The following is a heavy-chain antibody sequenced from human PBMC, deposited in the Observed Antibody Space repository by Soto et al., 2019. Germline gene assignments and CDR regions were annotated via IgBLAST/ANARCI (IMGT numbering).Heavy chain of an antibody. Sequence: GGSLRLSCAASGFTFSSYSMNWVRQDPGKGLEWVSSISSSSSYIYYADSVKGRFTISRDNAKNSLYLQMNSLRAEDTAVYYCARDCRDYDILTGYCDYYGMDVWGQGTTVTVSS. V-gene: IGHV3-21*01. D-gene: IGHD3-9*01. CDR3: ARDCRDYDILTGYCDYYGMDV. J-gene: IGHJ6*02. CDR2: ISSSSSYI. CDR1: GFTFSSYS.